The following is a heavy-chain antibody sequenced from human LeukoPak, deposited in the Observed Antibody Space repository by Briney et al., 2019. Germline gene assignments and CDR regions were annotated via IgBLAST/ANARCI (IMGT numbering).Heavy chain of an antibody. CDR3: ARHRAYSSTSPFDY. Sequence: SETLSLTCSVSGGSISSLYWSWIRQPPGKGLEWIGYIYYTGSTNYNPSLKSRVTMFVDMSKNQFSLRLSSVTAADTAVYYCARHRAYSSTSPFDYWGQGTLVTVSS. D-gene: IGHD6-6*01. CDR2: IYYTGST. V-gene: IGHV4-59*08. CDR1: GGSISSLY. J-gene: IGHJ4*02.